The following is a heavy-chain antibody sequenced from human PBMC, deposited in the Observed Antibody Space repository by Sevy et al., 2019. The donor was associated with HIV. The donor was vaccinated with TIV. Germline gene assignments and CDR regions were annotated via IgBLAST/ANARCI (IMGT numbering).Heavy chain of an antibody. J-gene: IGHJ4*02. CDR1: GFTFSKYP. V-gene: IGHV3-21*01. D-gene: IGHD2-2*01. CDR2: ISSSSNYI. Sequence: GGSLRLSCVVSGFTFSKYPMNWVRQAPGKGLEWVSSISSSSNYIYYGDSVKGRFTISRDNANNTLYLQMNSLRADDTAVYYCARDGGCSSTACLLYFDYWGQGTLVTVSS. CDR3: ARDGGCSSTACLLYFDY.